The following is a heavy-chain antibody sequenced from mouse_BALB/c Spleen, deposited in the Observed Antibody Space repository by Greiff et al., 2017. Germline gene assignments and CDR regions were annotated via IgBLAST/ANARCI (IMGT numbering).Heavy chain of an antibody. CDR1: GYTFSSYW. D-gene: IGHD1-2*01. CDR2: ILPGSGST. V-gene: IGHV1-9*01. Sequence: VQLQESGAELMKPGASVKISCKATGYTFSSYWLEWVKQRPGHGLEWIGEILPGSGSTNYNEKFKGKATFTADTSSNTAYMQLSSLTSEDSAVYYCARGALLRYYAMDYWGQGTSVTVSS. J-gene: IGHJ4*01. CDR3: ARGALLRYYAMDY.